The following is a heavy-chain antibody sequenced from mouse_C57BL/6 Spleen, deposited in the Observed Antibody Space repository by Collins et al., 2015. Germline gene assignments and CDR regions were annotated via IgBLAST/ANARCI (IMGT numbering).Heavy chain of an antibody. CDR3: ARRYSNSYWYFDV. J-gene: IGHJ1*03. Sequence: QVQLQQPGAELVMPGASVKLSCKASGYTFTSYWMHWVKQRPGQGLEWIGEIDPSDSYTNYNQKFKGKSTLTVDKSSSTAYMQLSSLTSEDSAVYYCARRYSNSYWYFDVWGTGTTVTVSS. CDR2: IDPSDSYT. CDR1: GYTFTSYW. V-gene: IGHV1-69*01. D-gene: IGHD2-5*01.